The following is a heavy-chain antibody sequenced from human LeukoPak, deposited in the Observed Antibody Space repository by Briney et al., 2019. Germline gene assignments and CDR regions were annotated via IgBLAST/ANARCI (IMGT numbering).Heavy chain of an antibody. J-gene: IGHJ4*02. D-gene: IGHD4-17*01. CDR1: GFTFSDYY. CDR3: ASTVTAKKRHYFDY. V-gene: IGHV3-11*01. Sequence: GGSLRLSCAASGFTFSDYYMSWIRQAPGKGLEWVSYISSSGSTIYYADSVKGRFTISRDNAKNSLYLQMNSLRAEDTAVYYCASTVTAKKRHYFDYWGQGTLVTVSS. CDR2: ISSSGSTI.